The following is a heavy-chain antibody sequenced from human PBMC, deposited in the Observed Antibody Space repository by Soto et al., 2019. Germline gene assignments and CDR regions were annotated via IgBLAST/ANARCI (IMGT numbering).Heavy chain of an antibody. Sequence: GGSLRLSCAASGLTFTTYSMNWVRQAPGKGLEWVSSISGSSAHIYYAGSVKGRFTISRDNTKSLLYLQMNSLRAEDTAAYYCASAPGLYYFDSWGQGTLVTVSS. J-gene: IGHJ4*02. CDR2: ISGSSAHI. CDR3: ASAPGLYYFDS. CDR1: GLTFTTYS. V-gene: IGHV3-21*06.